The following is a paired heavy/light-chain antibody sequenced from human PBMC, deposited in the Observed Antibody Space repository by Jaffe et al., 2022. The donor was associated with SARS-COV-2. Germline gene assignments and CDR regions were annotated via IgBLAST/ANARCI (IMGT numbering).Heavy chain of an antibody. Sequence: EVQLLESGGGLVQPGGSLRLSCAASGFTFSSYAMSWVRQAPGKGLEWVSAISGSGGSTYYADSVKGRFTISRDNSKNTLYLQMNSLRAEDTAVYYCAKEEGEDIAGGYYYYGMDVWGQGTTVTVSS. CDR2: ISGSGGST. CDR3: AKEEGEDIAGGYYYYGMDV. CDR1: GFTFSSYA. V-gene: IGHV3-23*01. J-gene: IGHJ6*02. D-gene: IGHD5-12*01.
Light chain of an antibody. CDR2: KDS. J-gene: IGLJ3*02. CDR1: ALPKQY. V-gene: IGLV3-25*03. Sequence: SYELTQPPSVSVSPGQTARITCSADALPKQYAYWYQQKPGQAPVLVIYKDSERPSGIPERFSGSSSGTTVTLTISGVQAEDEADYYCQSADSSGTYPWVFGGGTKLTVL. CDR3: QSADSSGTYPWV.